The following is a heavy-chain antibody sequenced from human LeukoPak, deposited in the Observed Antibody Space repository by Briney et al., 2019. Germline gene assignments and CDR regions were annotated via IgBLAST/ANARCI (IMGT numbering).Heavy chain of an antibody. D-gene: IGHD6-13*01. J-gene: IGHJ4*02. V-gene: IGHV3-23*01. CDR2: ISGSGDST. CDR1: GFTFSSYA. Sequence: GGSLRLSCAASGFTFSSYAMSWVRQAPGKGLEWVSAISGSGDSTYYADSVKGRFTISRDNSKNTLYLQMNSLRAEDTAVYYCASSPGSSWYFDYWGQGTLVTVSS. CDR3: ASSPGSSWYFDY.